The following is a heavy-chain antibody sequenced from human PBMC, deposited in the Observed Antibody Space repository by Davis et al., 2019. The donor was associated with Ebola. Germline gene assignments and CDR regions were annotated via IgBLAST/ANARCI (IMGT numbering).Heavy chain of an antibody. CDR3: ARCSYGDLHNWYFDL. V-gene: IGHV4-34*01. CDR2: ISLCGTA. D-gene: IGHD4-17*01. Sequence: SETLSLTCAVYAGSFSRYSCRWIRYPPGTGLDWVGEISLCGTANYNPSLERRVTMSADTSKNQLSLNLNSLTAADTAFYYCARCSYGDLHNWYFDLWGRGTLVTVSS. CDR1: AGSFSRYS. J-gene: IGHJ2*01.